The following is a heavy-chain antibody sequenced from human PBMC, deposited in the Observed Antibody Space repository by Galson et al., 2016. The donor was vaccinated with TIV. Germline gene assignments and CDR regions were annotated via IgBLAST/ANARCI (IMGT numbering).Heavy chain of an antibody. J-gene: IGHJ4*02. CDR3: TRGRFESGSYYNNGFDY. D-gene: IGHD3-10*01. V-gene: IGHV4-34*01. Sequence: ETLSLTCGVSGGSFRGYYWTWLRLPPGKGLEWIGEIDDSGSSNSIPSLKSRLTMSVDTSANRFSLQLSSVTAADTAVYYCTRGRFESGSYYNNGFDYWGQGTPVTVSS. CDR1: GGSFRGYY. CDR2: IDDSGSS.